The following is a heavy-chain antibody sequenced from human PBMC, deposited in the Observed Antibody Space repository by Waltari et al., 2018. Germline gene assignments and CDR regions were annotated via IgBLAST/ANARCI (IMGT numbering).Heavy chain of an antibody. Sequence: QVHLVQSATEVKRPGASVKVSCKASGYTFKNYYIHWVRQAPGQGLEWVGRVKPEGGSTTYAKKCLDRVSMAGDTSTDTVDMEVSSLRFEYTAVYYCAKDGRPPYIRASGGLYYYGLDFWGQGTTVIVSS. CDR1: GYTFKNYY. J-gene: IGHJ6*02. CDR2: VKPEGGST. V-gene: IGHV1-46*02. D-gene: IGHD2-8*02. CDR3: AKDGRPPYIRASGGLYYYGLDF.